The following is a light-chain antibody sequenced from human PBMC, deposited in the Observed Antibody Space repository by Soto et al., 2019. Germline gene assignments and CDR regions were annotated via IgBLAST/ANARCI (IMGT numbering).Light chain of an antibody. V-gene: IGKV1-9*01. J-gene: IGKJ4*01. Sequence: DIKFTQSASFLSASVGDRVTITCRDSQSISSYLDWYQQNPGKAPKLLIYAASTLQSGVPSRFSGSGSGTEFTLTISSLQPEDFATYYCLQHNIYPLTFGGGTKADVK. CDR1: QSISSY. CDR2: AAS. CDR3: LQHNIYPLT.